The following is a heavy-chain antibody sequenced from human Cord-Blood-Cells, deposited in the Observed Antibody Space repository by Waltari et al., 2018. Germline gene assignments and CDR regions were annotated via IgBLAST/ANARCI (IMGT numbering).Heavy chain of an antibody. Sequence: EVQLVESGGGLVQPGRSLRLSCAASGFTFADYAMHWVRQAPGKGREWVSGISWKSGSIGYADSVKGRFTISRDNAKNSLYLQMNSLRAEDTALYYCSKDPDYWGQGTLVTVSS. J-gene: IGHJ4*02. CDR2: ISWKSGSI. CDR1: GFTFADYA. V-gene: IGHV3-9*01. CDR3: SKDPDY.